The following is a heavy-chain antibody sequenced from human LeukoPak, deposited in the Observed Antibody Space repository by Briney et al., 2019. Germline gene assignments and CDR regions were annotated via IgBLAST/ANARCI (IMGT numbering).Heavy chain of an antibody. J-gene: IGHJ4*02. D-gene: IGHD4-23*01. Sequence: QPGGSLRLSCATSGFTFSSYGMHWVRQAPGKGLEWVSVIWYDGSKKYYADSVKGRFTISRDNSKNTLYLQMNSLRAEDTAVYYCARSPRWGYFDYWGQGTLVTVSS. V-gene: IGHV3-33*01. CDR3: ARSPRWGYFDY. CDR2: IWYDGSKK. CDR1: GFTFSSYG.